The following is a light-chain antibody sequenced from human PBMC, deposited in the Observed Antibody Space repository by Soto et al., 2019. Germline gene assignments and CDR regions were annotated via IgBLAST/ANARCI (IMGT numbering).Light chain of an antibody. Sequence: QSVLTQPASVSGSPGQSITISCTGTSNDVGKYNLVSWYQHHPGKAPKLIIYDVTQWPSGASNRFSGSKSGNTASLTIFGLQADDEADDYCCSYAGATTFYVFGTGTKVTVL. CDR2: DVT. CDR3: CSYAGATTFYV. J-gene: IGLJ1*01. CDR1: SNDVGKYNL. V-gene: IGLV2-23*02.